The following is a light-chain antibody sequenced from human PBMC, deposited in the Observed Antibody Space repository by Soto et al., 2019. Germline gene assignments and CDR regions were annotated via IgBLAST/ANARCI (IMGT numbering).Light chain of an antibody. CDR2: GAS. V-gene: IGKV1D-12*01. CDR1: QGISTW. J-gene: IGKJ5*01. CDR3: QQANSFPIS. Sequence: DIQMTQSRSSVSASVGVRVTITCRASQGISTWLAWYQQKPGKAPKLLIYGASSLQSGVPSRFSGSVSGTDFPLTISNLQTEDFATYYCQQANSFPISFVQGTRLEIK.